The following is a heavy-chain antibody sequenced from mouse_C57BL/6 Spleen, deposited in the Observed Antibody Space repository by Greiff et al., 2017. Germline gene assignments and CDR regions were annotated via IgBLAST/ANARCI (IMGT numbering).Heavy chain of an antibody. J-gene: IGHJ4*01. CDR2: IDPANGNT. D-gene: IGHD1-1*01. Sequence: VQLQQSVAELVRPGASVKLSCTASGFNIKNTYMHWVKQRPEQGLEWIGRIDPANGNTKYAPKFQGKATITADTSSNTAYLQLSRLTSEATASYYCAGDITTVVPYAMDYWGQGTSVTVSS. V-gene: IGHV14-3*01. CDR1: GFNIKNTY. CDR3: AGDITTVVPYAMDY.